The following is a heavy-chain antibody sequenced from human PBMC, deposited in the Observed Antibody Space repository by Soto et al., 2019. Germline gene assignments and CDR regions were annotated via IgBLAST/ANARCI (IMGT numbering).Heavy chain of an antibody. J-gene: IGHJ6*02. Sequence: QVQVVQSGGGVVQPGRSLRLSCVVSGFTFSTYGMHWVRQAPGKGLEWVAVIWYDGSNRYYGDSVKGRFTISRDNSRSTLYLQMNSLRVEDTAVYYCARGPTSQGDYVNCYYGLDVWGQGTTVTVSS. CDR2: IWYDGSNR. CDR3: ARGPTSQGDYVNCYYGLDV. CDR1: GFTFSTYG. V-gene: IGHV3-33*01. D-gene: IGHD4-17*01.